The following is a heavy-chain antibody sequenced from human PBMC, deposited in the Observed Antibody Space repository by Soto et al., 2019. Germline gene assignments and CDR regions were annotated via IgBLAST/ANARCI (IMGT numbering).Heavy chain of an antibody. Sequence: SLRLSCAASGFTFSSYWMHWVRQVPGKELVWVSRISGDGIRITYADSVKGRFTTSRDNAKNTLYLQMNSLRAEDTAVYYCATFWSVANFDYWGQGALVTVSS. D-gene: IGHD3-3*01. V-gene: IGHV3-74*01. CDR2: ISGDGIRI. CDR3: ATFWSVANFDY. J-gene: IGHJ4*02. CDR1: GFTFSSYW.